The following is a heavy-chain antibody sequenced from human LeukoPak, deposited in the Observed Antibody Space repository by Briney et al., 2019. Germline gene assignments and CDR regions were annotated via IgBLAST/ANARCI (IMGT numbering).Heavy chain of an antibody. J-gene: IGHJ4*02. V-gene: IGHV4-59*08. CDR2: VYYTGTT. CDR1: GGSFEHYF. D-gene: IGHD5-18*01. CDR3: ASHRRSHGTEY. Sequence: SETLSLTCTVSGGSFEHYFWSWIRQPPGKGLEFLGYVYYTGTTDYSPSLKSRLTISADTARNQFSLNLRSVTAADTAVYFCASHRRSHGTEYWGQGTLVTVSS.